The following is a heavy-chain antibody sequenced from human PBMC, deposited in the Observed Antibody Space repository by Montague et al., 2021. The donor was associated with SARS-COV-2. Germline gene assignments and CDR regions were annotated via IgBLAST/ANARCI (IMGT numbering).Heavy chain of an antibody. CDR1: CGSISSSSYY. J-gene: IGHJ6*02. CDR3: ARVGRQQLVRLSGMDV. Sequence: SETLSLTCTVSCGSISSSSYYWCWIRQPPGKGLEWIGSIYYSGSTYYNPSLKSRVTISVDTSKNQFSLKLSSVTAAETAVYYCARVGRQQLVRLSGMDVWGQGTTVTVSS. V-gene: IGHV4-39*07. CDR2: IYYSGST. D-gene: IGHD6-13*01.